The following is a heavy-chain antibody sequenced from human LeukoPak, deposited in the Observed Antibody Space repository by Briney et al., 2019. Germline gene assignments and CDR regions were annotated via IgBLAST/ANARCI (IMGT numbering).Heavy chain of an antibody. Sequence: SETLSLTCAVYGGSFSGYYWSWIRQPPGKGLEWIGEINHSGSTNYNPSLKSRVTISVDTSKNQFSLKLSSVTAADTAVYYCARQLWDYYFDYWGQGTLVTVSP. V-gene: IGHV4-34*01. CDR1: GGSFSGYY. D-gene: IGHD5-18*01. J-gene: IGHJ4*02. CDR3: ARQLWDYYFDY. CDR2: INHSGST.